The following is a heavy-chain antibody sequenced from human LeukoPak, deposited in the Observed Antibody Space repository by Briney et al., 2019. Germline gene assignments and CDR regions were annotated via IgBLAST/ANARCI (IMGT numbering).Heavy chain of an antibody. CDR1: GGSISSGGYY. J-gene: IGHJ4*02. CDR3: ARVGDGIDY. Sequence: SETLSLTCTVSGGSISSGGYYWSWIRQPPGKGLEWIGYIYHSGSTYYNPSLKSRVTISVDRSKNQFSLKLSSVTAADTAVYYCARVGDGIDYWGQGILVTVSS. V-gene: IGHV4-30-2*01. D-gene: IGHD4-17*01. CDR2: IYHSGST.